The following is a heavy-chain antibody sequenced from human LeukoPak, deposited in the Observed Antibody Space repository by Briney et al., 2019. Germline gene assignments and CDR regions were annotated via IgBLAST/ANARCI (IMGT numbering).Heavy chain of an antibody. V-gene: IGHV1-2*02. Sequence: GASVKVSCKASGYTFIDYYIHWVRQAPEQGLEWMGWINPNSGGTNYAQKFQGRVTVTRDTSISTAYMELSRLRSDDTAVYYCARGRNTMVRGVIDWFDPWGQGTLVTVSS. CDR1: GYTFIDYY. CDR2: INPNSGGT. D-gene: IGHD3-10*01. CDR3: ARGRNTMVRGVIDWFDP. J-gene: IGHJ5*02.